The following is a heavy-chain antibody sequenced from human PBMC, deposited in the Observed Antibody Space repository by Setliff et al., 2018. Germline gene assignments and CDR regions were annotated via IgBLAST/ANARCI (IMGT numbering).Heavy chain of an antibody. CDR3: RTPCSSSRCLSQLDY. CDR1: GFNFANYA. J-gene: IGHJ4*02. D-gene: IGHD2-2*01. V-gene: IGHV3-49*04. Sequence: GGSLRLSCTGSGFNFANYAVSWVRQAPGKGLEWIAFIRSNSFGGTTEYAASVKDRFTFSRDDFASVAYLQMDSLKTDDTAIYCTRTPCSSSRCLSQLDYWSQGALVTVSS. CDR2: IRSNSFGGTT.